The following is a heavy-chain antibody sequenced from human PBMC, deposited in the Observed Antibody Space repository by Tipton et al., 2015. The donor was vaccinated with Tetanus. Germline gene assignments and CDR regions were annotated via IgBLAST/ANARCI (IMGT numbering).Heavy chain of an antibody. CDR1: GDSLSNGDYY. J-gene: IGHJ6*02. CDR2: IYYSGST. D-gene: IGHD3-16*01. V-gene: IGHV4-30-4*01. Sequence: TLSLTCTVSGDSLSNGDYYWSWIRQPPGKGLESIGYIYYSGSTYYNPSLKSRVTISVDTSKNQFSLRLSSVTAADTAVYYCARDHGITWGGMGFYYGMDGWGQGTTVTVSS. CDR3: ARDHGITWGGMGFYYGMDG.